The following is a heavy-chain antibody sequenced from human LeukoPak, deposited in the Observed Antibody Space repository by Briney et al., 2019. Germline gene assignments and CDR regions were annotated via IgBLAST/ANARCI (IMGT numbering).Heavy chain of an antibody. D-gene: IGHD2-2*01. V-gene: IGHV1-8*01. J-gene: IGHJ4*02. CDR3: AREGFSSTSCLDY. CDR1: GYTFTSYD. CDR2: MNPNSGNT. Sequence: ASVKVSCKASGYTFTSYDINWVRQATGQGLEWMGWMNPNSGNTGYAQKFQGRVTMTRNTSISTAYMELSSLRSDDTAVYYCAREGFSSTSCLDYWGQGTLVTVSS.